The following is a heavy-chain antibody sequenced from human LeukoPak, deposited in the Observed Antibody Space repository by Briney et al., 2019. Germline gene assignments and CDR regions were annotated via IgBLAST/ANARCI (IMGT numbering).Heavy chain of an antibody. D-gene: IGHD3-10*01. CDR1: GDSINSGGYY. V-gene: IGHV4-31*03. CDR2: IQYSGST. J-gene: IGHJ3*02. CDR3: ARLAMVRGLDI. Sequence: SETLSLTCSVSGDSINSGGYYWHWLRQFPGKGLEWIGYIQYSGSTHYNTSLKNRVTISLDTSKTQFSLKMTSLTAADTAVYYCARLAMVRGLDIWGQGTMVIVSS.